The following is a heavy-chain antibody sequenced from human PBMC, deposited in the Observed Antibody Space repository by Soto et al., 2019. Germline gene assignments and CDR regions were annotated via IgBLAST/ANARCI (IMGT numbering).Heavy chain of an antibody. V-gene: IGHV1-2*04. CDR1: GYTFTGYY. CDR2: INPNSGGT. CDR3: ARGYPTTVTTWVYYCGMDV. D-gene: IGHD4-17*01. Sequence: QVQLVQSGAEVKKPGASVKVSCKASGYTFTGYYMHWVRQAPGQGLEWMGWINPNSGGTNYAQKFQGWVTMTRDTSLSTAYRERSRLRSDDTAVYYCARGYPTTVTTWVYYCGMDVWGQGTTVTVSS. J-gene: IGHJ6*02.